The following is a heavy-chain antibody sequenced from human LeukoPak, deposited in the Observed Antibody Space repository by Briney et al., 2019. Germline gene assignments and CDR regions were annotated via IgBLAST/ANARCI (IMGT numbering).Heavy chain of an antibody. CDR3: ARSGYSSSWFNDY. Sequence: GSLSLSFAASGFAFSTYWMSWVRRAPGKGLEWVANIRQDGSEKYYVDSVKGRFTISRDNAKNSLYLQMNSLRAEDTAVYYCARSGYSSSWFNDYWGQGTLVTVSS. V-gene: IGHV3-7*01. CDR1: GFAFSTYW. J-gene: IGHJ4*02. CDR2: IRQDGSEK. D-gene: IGHD6-13*01.